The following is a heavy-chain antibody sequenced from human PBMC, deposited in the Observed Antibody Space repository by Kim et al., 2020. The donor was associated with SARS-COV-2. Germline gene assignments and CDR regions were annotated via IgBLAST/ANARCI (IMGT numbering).Heavy chain of an antibody. CDR2: IDPSDSYT. CDR1: GYSFANYW. D-gene: IGHD3-22*01. J-gene: IGHJ4*02. CDR3: ARVFYDTSGYYHGHFDY. Sequence: GESLNISCKGSGYSFANYWISWVRQMPGKGLEWMGRIDPSDSYTDYSPSFQGHVTISADKSISTAYLQWSSLKASDSAMYYCARVFYDTSGYYHGHFDYWGQGTLVTVSS. V-gene: IGHV5-10-1*01.